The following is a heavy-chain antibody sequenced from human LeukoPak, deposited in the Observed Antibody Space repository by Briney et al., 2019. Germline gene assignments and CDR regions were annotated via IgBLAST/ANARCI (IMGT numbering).Heavy chain of an antibody. Sequence: GGSLRLSCAASGFTFSSYWMHWVRQAPGKGLVWVSRINSDGSSTSYADSVKGRFTISRDNAKNTLYLQMNSLRAEDTAVYYCATLAGEIAPFDYWGQGTLVTVSS. J-gene: IGHJ4*02. D-gene: IGHD6-19*01. CDR1: GFTFSSYW. V-gene: IGHV3-74*01. CDR2: INSDGSST. CDR3: ATLAGEIAPFDY.